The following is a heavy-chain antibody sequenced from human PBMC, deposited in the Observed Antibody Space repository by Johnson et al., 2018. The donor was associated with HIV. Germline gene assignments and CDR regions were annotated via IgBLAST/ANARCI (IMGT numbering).Heavy chain of an antibody. CDR3: AKDLHYYDSSGFNDAFDI. V-gene: IGHV3-7*03. Sequence: VQLVESGGGLVQPGGSLRLSCAASGFTFSSYWMSWVRQAPGKGLEWVANIKQDGSEKYYVDSVKGRVTISRDNSKNTLYLQMNSLRAEDTAIYYCAKDLHYYDSSGFNDAFDIWGQGTMVAVSS. D-gene: IGHD3-22*01. CDR1: GFTFSSYW. CDR2: IKQDGSEK. J-gene: IGHJ3*02.